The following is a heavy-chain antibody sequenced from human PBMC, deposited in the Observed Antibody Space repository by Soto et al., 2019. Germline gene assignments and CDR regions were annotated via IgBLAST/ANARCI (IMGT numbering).Heavy chain of an antibody. CDR3: ARPPVPYCGGDCRWRGDYYYYYMDV. CDR1: GFTFSSYW. CDR2: IKQDGSEK. J-gene: IGHJ6*03. V-gene: IGHV3-7*01. D-gene: IGHD2-21*01. Sequence: PGGSLRLSCAASGFTFSSYWMSWVRQAPGKGLEWVANIKQDGSEKYYVDSVKGRFTISRDNAKNSLYLQMNSLRAEDTAVYYCARPPVPYCGGDCRWRGDYYYYYMDVWGKGTTVTVSS.